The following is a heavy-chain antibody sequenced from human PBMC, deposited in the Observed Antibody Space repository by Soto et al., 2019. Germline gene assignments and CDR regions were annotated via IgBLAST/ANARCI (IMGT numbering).Heavy chain of an antibody. V-gene: IGHV5-51*01. CDR3: ARVVDFFVLPAQNPSYFDF. Sequence: PGESLKISCKGSGYSFTSYWIGWVRQMPGKGLEWMGIIYPGDSDTRYSPSFQGQVTISADKSISTAYLQWSSLKASDTAMYYCARVVDFFVLPAQNPSYFDFWGQGTLDTVSS. CDR2: IYPGDSDT. D-gene: IGHD3-10*01. CDR1: GYSFTSYW. J-gene: IGHJ4*02.